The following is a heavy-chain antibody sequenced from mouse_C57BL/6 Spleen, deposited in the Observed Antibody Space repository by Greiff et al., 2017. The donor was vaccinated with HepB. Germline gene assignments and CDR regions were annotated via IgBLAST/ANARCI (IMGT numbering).Heavy chain of an antibody. J-gene: IGHJ2*01. Sequence: QVQLQQSGAELVRPGASVTLSCKASGYTFTDYEMHWVKQTPVHGLEWIGAIDPETGGTAYNQKFKGKAILTADKSSSTAYMELRSLTSEDSAVYYCTRSGTTDFYYFDYWGQGTTLTVSS. D-gene: IGHD1-1*01. CDR3: TRSGTTDFYYFDY. V-gene: IGHV1-15*01. CDR2: IDPETGGT. CDR1: GYTFTDYE.